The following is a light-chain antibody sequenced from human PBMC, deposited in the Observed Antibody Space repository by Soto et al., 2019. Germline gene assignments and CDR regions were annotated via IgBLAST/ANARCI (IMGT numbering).Light chain of an antibody. Sequence: QSALTQPAXVSGSPGXXXTIXCTGTSSDVGGYNYVSWYQQHPGKAPKLMIXXVSNRPSGVSNRFSGSKSGNTASLTISGLQAEDEADYYCSSYTSSSTLVVFGGGTQLTVL. CDR2: XVS. V-gene: IGLV2-14*01. CDR3: SSYTSSSTLVV. CDR1: SSDVGGYNY. J-gene: IGLJ2*01.